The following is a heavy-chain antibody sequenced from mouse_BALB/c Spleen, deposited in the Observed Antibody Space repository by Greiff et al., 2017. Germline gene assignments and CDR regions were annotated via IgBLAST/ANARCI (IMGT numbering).Heavy chain of an antibody. CDR1: GYSITSGYY. J-gene: IGHJ3*01. CDR2: ISYDGSN. CDR3: ASPGMITTRAWFAY. Sequence: EVKLMESGPGLVKPSQSLSLTCSVTGYSITSGYYWNWIRQFPGNTLEWLGYISYDGSNNYNPSLKNRISITRDTSKNQFFLKLNSVTTEDTATYYCASPGMITTRAWFAYWGQGTLVTVSA. D-gene: IGHD2-4*01. V-gene: IGHV3-6*02.